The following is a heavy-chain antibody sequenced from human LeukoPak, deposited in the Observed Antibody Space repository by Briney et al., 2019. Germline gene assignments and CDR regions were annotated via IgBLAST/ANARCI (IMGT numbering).Heavy chain of an antibody. Sequence: SETLPLTCTVSGGSINSYYWSWIRQPPGKGLEWIGYIYYDGSTNYNSSLKSRVTISVDTSKNQFSLKLSSVTAADTAVYYCARMGSASSSSGHDYWGQGTLVTVSS. CDR2: IYYDGST. D-gene: IGHD6-6*01. CDR3: ARMGSASSSSGHDY. J-gene: IGHJ4*02. V-gene: IGHV4-59*01. CDR1: GGSINSYY.